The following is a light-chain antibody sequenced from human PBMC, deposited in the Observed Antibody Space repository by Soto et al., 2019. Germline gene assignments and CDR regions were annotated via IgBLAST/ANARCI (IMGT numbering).Light chain of an antibody. Sequence: DIVMTQSPDSLAVSLGERATIKCKSSQTVLYSSNNKNYLVWYQQKPGQPPKLLIYWASTRYSGVPDRFSGSGSGTDFTLTISRLQAEDVAVYYCQQYYSTPYTFGQGTKLEIK. J-gene: IGKJ2*01. CDR1: QTVLYSSNNKNY. CDR3: QQYYSTPYT. CDR2: WAS. V-gene: IGKV4-1*01.